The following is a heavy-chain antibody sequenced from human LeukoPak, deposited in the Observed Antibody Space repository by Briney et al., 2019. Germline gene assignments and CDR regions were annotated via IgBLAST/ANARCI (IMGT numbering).Heavy chain of an antibody. CDR2: ISVDGKSI. D-gene: IGHD5-18*01. V-gene: IGHV3-30*14. Sequence: GMSLRLSCAASGFIFTNYAMHWVRQAPGERPEGVAVISVDGKSIFYTDSVKGRFTISRDNSKNTVYLQMNSLRADDTAVYYCARDHGDTASSEDYYYYMDVWGKGTTVTVSS. J-gene: IGHJ6*03. CDR1: GFIFTNYA. CDR3: ARDHGDTASSEDYYYYMDV.